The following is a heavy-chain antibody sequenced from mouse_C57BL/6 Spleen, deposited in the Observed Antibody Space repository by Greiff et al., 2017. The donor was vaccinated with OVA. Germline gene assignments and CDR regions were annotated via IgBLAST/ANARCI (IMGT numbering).Heavy chain of an antibody. CDR2: ISSGGDYI. D-gene: IGHD2-2*01. V-gene: IGHV5-9-1*02. J-gene: IGHJ1*03. CDR1: GFTFSSYA. Sequence: EVQGVESGEGLVKPGGSLKLSCAASGFTFSSYAMSWVRQTPEKRLEWVAYISSGGDYIYYADTVKGRFTISRDNARNTLYLQMSSLKSEDTAMDYCTRVHMVTRYFDVWGTGTTVTVSS. CDR3: TRVHMVTRYFDV.